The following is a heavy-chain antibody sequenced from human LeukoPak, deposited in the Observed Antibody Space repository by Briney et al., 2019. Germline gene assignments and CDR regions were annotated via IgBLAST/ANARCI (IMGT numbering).Heavy chain of an antibody. Sequence: GGSLRLSCAASGFTFSSYAMSWVRQAPGKGLGWVSAISGSGDSTYYADSVKGRFTISRDNSKNTLYLQMNSLRAEDTAVYYCAKDYYDSSGYLDYWGQGTLVTVSS. CDR3: AKDYYDSSGYLDY. CDR2: ISGSGDST. V-gene: IGHV3-23*01. CDR1: GFTFSSYA. J-gene: IGHJ4*02. D-gene: IGHD3-22*01.